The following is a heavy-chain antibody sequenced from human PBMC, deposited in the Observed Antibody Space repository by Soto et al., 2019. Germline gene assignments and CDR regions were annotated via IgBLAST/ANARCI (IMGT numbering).Heavy chain of an antibody. CDR3: ARGSRGGYMVNYYYGMDV. CDR1: GGSISSGGYY. V-gene: IGHV4-31*03. J-gene: IGHJ6*02. Sequence: SETLSLTCTVSGGSISSGGYYWSWIRQHPGKGLEWIGYIYYSGSTYYNPSLKSRVTISVDTSKNQFSLKLSSVTAADTAVYYCARGSRGGYMVNYYYGMDVWGQGTTVTVSS. D-gene: IGHD5-18*01. CDR2: IYYSGST.